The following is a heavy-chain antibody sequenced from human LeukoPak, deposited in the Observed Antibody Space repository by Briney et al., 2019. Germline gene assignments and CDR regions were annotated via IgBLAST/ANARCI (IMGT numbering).Heavy chain of an antibody. Sequence: QAGGSLRLSCAASGFTFSSYAMSWVRQAPGKGLEWVSAISGSGGSTYYADSVKSRFTISRDNSKNTLYLQMNSLRAEDTAVYYCAKDGLRFLEWLLPEGDWFDPWGQGTLVTVSS. CDR3: AKDGLRFLEWLLPEGDWFDP. V-gene: IGHV3-23*01. CDR1: GFTFSSYA. D-gene: IGHD3-3*01. J-gene: IGHJ5*02. CDR2: ISGSGGST.